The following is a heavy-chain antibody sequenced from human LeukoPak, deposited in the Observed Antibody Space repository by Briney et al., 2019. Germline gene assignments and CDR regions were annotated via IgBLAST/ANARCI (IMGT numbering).Heavy chain of an antibody. J-gene: IGHJ5*02. V-gene: IGHV3-7*01. CDR3: ARDRGYSTFDN. D-gene: IGHD4-23*01. CDR1: GFPFSNYW. CDR2: MKEDGGAI. Sequence: GGSLRLSCAASGFPFSNYWMSWVRQAPGKGLEWVANMKEDGGAINYVDSVKGRFTISRDNAKNSLYLHMNSLRVEDTAVYYCARDRGYSTFDNWDQGTLVTVSS.